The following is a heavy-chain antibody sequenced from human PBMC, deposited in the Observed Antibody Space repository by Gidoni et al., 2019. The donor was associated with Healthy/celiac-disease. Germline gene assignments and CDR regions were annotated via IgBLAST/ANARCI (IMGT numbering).Heavy chain of an antibody. J-gene: IGHJ3*02. CDR3: ATAPPYDYGDYVSRPAFDI. CDR1: GYTLTELS. D-gene: IGHD4-17*01. V-gene: IGHV1-24*01. CDR2: FDPEDGET. Sequence: QVQLVQSGAEVKKPGASVKVSCMVSGYTLTELSMHWVRQAPGKGLEWMGGFDPEDGETIYAQKFQGRVTMTEDTSTDTAYMELSSLRSEDTAVYYCATAPPYDYGDYVSRPAFDIWGQGTMVTVSS.